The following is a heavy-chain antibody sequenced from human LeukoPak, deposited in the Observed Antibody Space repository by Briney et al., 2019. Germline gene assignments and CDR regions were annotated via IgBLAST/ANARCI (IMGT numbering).Heavy chain of an antibody. CDR3: ATLSSHGYP. J-gene: IGHJ5*02. CDR1: GFTFSSNY. CDR2: IYYSGST. V-gene: IGHV4-59*05. Sequence: GSLRLSCAASGFTFSSNYMSWVRQAPGKGLEWIGSIYYSGSTYYNPSLKSRVTISVDTSKNQFSLKLSSVTAADTAVYYCATLSSHGYPWGQGTLVTVSS. D-gene: IGHD6-13*01.